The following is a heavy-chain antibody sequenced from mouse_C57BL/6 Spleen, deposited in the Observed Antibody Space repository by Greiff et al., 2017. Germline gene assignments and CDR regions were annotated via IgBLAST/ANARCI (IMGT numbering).Heavy chain of an antibody. CDR2: IYPGDGDT. D-gene: IGHD2-4*01. V-gene: IGHV1-80*01. J-gene: IGHJ4*01. CDR3: ARAEDYDGEDYAMDY. Sequence: VQLLESGAELVKPGASVKISCKASGYAFSSYWMNWVKQRPGKGLEGIGQIYPGDGDTNYNGKFKGKATLTADKSSSTAYMQLSSLTSEDSAVYFCARAEDYDGEDYAMDYWGQGTSVTVSS. CDR1: GYAFSSYW.